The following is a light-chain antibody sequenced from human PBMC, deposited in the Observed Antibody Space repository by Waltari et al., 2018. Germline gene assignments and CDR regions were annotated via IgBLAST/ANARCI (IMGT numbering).Light chain of an antibody. CDR1: SSNIGNNY. Sequence: QSVLTQPPSVSAAPGQKGTISCSGSSSNIGNNYVSWYQQLPGTAPKLLIYDNNKRPSGIPDLFSGSKSGTSTTLGITGLQTGDEADYYCGTWDSSLSAVVFGGGTRLTVL. V-gene: IGLV1-51*01. CDR3: GTWDSSLSAVV. J-gene: IGLJ2*01. CDR2: DNN.